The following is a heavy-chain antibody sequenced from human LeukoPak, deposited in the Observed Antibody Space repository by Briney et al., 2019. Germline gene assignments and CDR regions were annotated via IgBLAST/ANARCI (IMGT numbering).Heavy chain of an antibody. CDR2: IFPSGDEI. CDR3: AKSGDGYNFPYFDY. J-gene: IGHJ4*02. V-gene: IGHV3-23*01. CDR1: GFTFSTFA. Sequence: PGGSLRLSCAASGFTFSTFAMIWVRQPPGKGLEWVSSIFPSGDEIHYADSVKGRFTISRDNSKNTLYLQMNSLRAEDTAVYYCAKSGDGYNFPYFDYWGQGTLVTVSS. D-gene: IGHD5-24*01.